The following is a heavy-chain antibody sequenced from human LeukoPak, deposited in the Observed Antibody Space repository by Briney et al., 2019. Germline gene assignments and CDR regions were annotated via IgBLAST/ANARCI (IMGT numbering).Heavy chain of an antibody. D-gene: IGHD2-2*01. CDR1: GFSFSSYS. CDR2: ISISSNTI. Sequence: PGGSLRLSCTASGFSFSSYSMNWVRQAPGKGLEWVSHISISSNTIYYADSVRGRFTISRDNTKNSLYLQMNSLRADDTALYYCARAPTVSVEYCCNSSCHADYWGQGTLVTVSS. J-gene: IGHJ4*02. V-gene: IGHV3-48*04. CDR3: ARAPTVSVEYCCNSSCHADY.